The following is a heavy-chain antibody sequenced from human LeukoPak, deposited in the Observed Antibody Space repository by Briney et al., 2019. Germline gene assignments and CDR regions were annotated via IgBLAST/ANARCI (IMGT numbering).Heavy chain of an antibody. CDR3: AHSFSQLRYFDWLCHFDY. CDR2: IYWDDDK. CDR1: GFSLSTSGVG. V-gene: IGHV2-5*02. J-gene: IGHJ4*02. D-gene: IGHD3-9*01. Sequence: SGSTLVKPTQTLTLTFTFSGFSLSTSGVGVGWIRQPPVNALEGLSLIYWDDDKRYSPSLKSRLTITKDTSKNQVVLTLTNMDPVDTATYYCAHSFSQLRYFDWLCHFDYWGQGTLVTVSS.